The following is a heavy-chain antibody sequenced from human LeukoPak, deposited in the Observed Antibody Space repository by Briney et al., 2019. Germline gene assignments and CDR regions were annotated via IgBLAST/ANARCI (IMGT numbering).Heavy chain of an antibody. J-gene: IGHJ3*02. V-gene: IGHV3-9*01. CDR3: ARDEGGSSYII. Sequence: GGSLRLSCAASGFTFDDYAMHWVRQAPGKGLEWVSGISWNSGSIGYADSVKGRFTISRDNAKNSLYLQMNALRAEDTAIYYCARDEGGSSYIIWGQGTMVTVSS. D-gene: IGHD3-22*01. CDR2: ISWNSGSI. CDR1: GFTFDDYA.